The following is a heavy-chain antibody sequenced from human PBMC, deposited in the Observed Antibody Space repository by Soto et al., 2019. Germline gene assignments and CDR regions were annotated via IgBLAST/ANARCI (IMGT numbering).Heavy chain of an antibody. Sequence: QVQLVESGGGVVQPGTSLRLSCAASGFTFSSYGMHWVHQAPGKGLEWVAIISYDGSNTYYADSVKGRFTISRDNSKNTLYLQMNSLRAEDTSVYYCAKEGGPSGSYYISSSYYFDYWGQGTLVTVSS. D-gene: IGHD1-26*01. CDR2: ISYDGSNT. CDR3: AKEGGPSGSYYISSSYYFDY. J-gene: IGHJ4*02. V-gene: IGHV3-30*18. CDR1: GFTFSSYG.